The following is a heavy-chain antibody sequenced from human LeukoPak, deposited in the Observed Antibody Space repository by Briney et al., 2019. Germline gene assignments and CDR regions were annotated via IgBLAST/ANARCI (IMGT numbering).Heavy chain of an antibody. J-gene: IGHJ5*01. CDR3: AKDLGTPGYNFDC. V-gene: IGHV3-30*02. CDR2: MRYEGNKK. Sequence: GGPLRLSCATSVFTLRDYDMHWVPQAPRKGLEWVAFMRYEGNKKYYADSVKGRFSTSGDNSKNTLYLQMSSLRVEDTAVFYCAKDLGTPGYNFDCLGQGTLVTVSS. D-gene: IGHD5-24*01. CDR1: VFTLRDYD.